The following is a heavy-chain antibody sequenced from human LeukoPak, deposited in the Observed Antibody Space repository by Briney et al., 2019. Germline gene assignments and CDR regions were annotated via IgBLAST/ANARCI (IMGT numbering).Heavy chain of an antibody. D-gene: IGHD3-3*01. CDR3: ARDWGGRYYDFWSGYYGNYYYYYMDV. CDR2: ISAYNGNT. CDR1: GYTFTSYG. J-gene: IGHJ6*03. Sequence: GAAVKVSCKASGYTFTSYGISWVRQAPGQGLEWMGWISAYNGNTNYAQKLQGRVTMTTDTSTSTAYMELRSLRSDDTAVYYCARDWGGRYYDFWSGYYGNYYYYYMDVWGKGTTVTVSS. V-gene: IGHV1-18*01.